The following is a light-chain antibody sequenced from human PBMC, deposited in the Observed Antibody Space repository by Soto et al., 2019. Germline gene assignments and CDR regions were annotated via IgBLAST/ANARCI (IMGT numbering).Light chain of an antibody. CDR1: QSVSGN. CDR3: HHYYHFPFT. V-gene: IGKV3-15*01. Sequence: EIVMTQSPATLSVSPGERATLSCRASQSVSGNLAWYQQKPGQAPRLLIYGASTRATGLPARFSRSGSGTDFSLTITSLHSDDFPLYYYHHYYHFPFTFGPGTKVHIK. J-gene: IGKJ3*01. CDR2: GAS.